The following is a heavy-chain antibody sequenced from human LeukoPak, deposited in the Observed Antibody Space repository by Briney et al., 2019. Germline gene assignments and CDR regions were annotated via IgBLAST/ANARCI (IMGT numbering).Heavy chain of an antibody. J-gene: IGHJ3*02. CDR1: GFTFNSFW. Sequence: GGSLRLSCAASGFTFNSFWMYWVRQVPGKGLLWVARINSDGIRTSHADSVQGRFTISRDNANNTLYLQMNSLRVEDTAVYYCARDLRPYSGYNNLAFDIWGQGTMVTVSS. CDR3: ARDLRPYSGYNNLAFDI. D-gene: IGHD5-12*01. CDR2: INSDGIRT. V-gene: IGHV3-74*01.